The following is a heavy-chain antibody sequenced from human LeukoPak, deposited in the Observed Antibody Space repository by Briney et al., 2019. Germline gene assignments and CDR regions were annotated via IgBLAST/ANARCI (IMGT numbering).Heavy chain of an antibody. CDR1: GYSFTNYW. CDR2: IYPGDSET. Sequence: GESLKISWKGSGYSFTNYWIGWVRHIPGKGLEWRGIIYPGDSETRYSPSFQGQVTISADKSISTAYLQRRSLKASDTAMYYCARLRAAAGPADAFDIWGQGTTVTVSS. D-gene: IGHD6-13*01. V-gene: IGHV5-51*01. CDR3: ARLRAAAGPADAFDI. J-gene: IGHJ3*02.